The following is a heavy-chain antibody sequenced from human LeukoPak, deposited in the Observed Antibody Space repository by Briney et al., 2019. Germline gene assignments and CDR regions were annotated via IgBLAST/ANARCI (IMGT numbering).Heavy chain of an antibody. V-gene: IGHV4-34*01. Sequence: SETLSLTCAVYGGSFSGYYWSWIRQPPGKGLEWIGEINHSGSTNYNPSLKSRVTISVDTSKNQFSLKLSSVTAADTAVYYCARGYYYDSSGYYYWGQGTLVTVSS. CDR3: ARGYYYDSSGYYY. D-gene: IGHD3-22*01. CDR2: INHSGST. J-gene: IGHJ4*02. CDR1: GGSFSGYY.